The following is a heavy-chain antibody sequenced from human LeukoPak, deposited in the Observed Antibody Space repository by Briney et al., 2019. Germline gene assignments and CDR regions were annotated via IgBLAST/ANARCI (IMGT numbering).Heavy chain of an antibody. D-gene: IGHD5-18*01. V-gene: IGHV4-61*08. CDR1: GGSISSGGYS. Sequence: SETLSLTCAVSGGSISSGGYSWSWIRQPPGKGLEWIGYIYYSGSTNYNPSLKSRVTISVDTSKNQFSLKLSSVTAADTAVYYCARGGGYSYGSSFYYYYYYMDVWGKGTTVTISS. J-gene: IGHJ6*03. CDR3: ARGGGYSYGSSFYYYYYYMDV. CDR2: IYYSGST.